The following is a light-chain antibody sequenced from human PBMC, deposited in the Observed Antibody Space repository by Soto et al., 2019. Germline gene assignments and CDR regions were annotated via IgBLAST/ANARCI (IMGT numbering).Light chain of an antibody. CDR1: QSVSSSY. Sequence: EVVLTQSPGTLSLSPGERATLSCRASQSVSSSYLAWYQQKPGQAPRLLIYGASSRATGIPDRFSGSGSGTDFTLTISRLEPKDFAVYYCQQLKTFGQGTKVDI. V-gene: IGKV3-20*01. J-gene: IGKJ1*01. CDR3: QQLKT. CDR2: GAS.